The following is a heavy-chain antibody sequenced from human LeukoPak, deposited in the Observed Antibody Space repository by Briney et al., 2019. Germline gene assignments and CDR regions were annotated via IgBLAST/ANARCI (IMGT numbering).Heavy chain of an antibody. J-gene: IGHJ1*01. Sequence: GGSLRLSCAASGSTFSHFAMHWVRQTPGKGLQYVAAISNSGHRTHYVDSVNGRFTVSRDNSKNTLYLQMGSLRPEDTGLYFCARGLSGSSDKWGQGVLVAVSS. V-gene: IGHV3-64*02. CDR2: ISNSGHRT. D-gene: IGHD7-27*01. CDR1: GSTFSHFA. CDR3: ARGLSGSSDK.